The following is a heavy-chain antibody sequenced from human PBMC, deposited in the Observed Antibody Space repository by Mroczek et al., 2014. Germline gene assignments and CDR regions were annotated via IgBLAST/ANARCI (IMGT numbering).Heavy chain of an antibody. CDR3: ARAGDTAMVGWPRDAFDI. D-gene: IGHD5-18*01. Sequence: QVQLVQSGAEVKKPGASVKVSCKASGYTFTSYGISWVRQAPGQGLEWMGWISAYNGNTNYAQKLQGRVTMTTDTSTSTAYMELRSLRSDDTAVYYCARAGDTAMVGWPRDAFDIWGQGTMVTVSS. J-gene: IGHJ3*02. CDR1: GYTFTSYG. CDR2: ISAYNGNT. V-gene: IGHV1-18*01.